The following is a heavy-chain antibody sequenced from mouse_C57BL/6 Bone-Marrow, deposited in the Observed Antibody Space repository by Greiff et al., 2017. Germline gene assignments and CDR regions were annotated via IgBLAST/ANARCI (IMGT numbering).Heavy chain of an antibody. Sequence: QVQLQQSGAELARPGASVKLSCKASGYTFTSYGISWVKQRTGQGLGWIGEIYPRSGNTYYNEKFKGKATLTADKSSSTAYMELRSLTSEDSAVYFCARGGIYYDCGAWFAYWGQGTLVTVSA. D-gene: IGHD2-4*01. CDR2: IYPRSGNT. V-gene: IGHV1-81*01. J-gene: IGHJ3*01. CDR1: GYTFTSYG. CDR3: ARGGIYYDCGAWFAY.